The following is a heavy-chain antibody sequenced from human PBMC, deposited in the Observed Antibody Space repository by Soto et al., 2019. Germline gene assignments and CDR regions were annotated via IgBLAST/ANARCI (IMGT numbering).Heavy chain of an antibody. V-gene: IGHV1-2*04. D-gene: IGHD4-4*01. CDR1: GYTFTGYY. Sequence: ASVKVSCKASGYTFTGYYMHWVRQAPGQGLEWMGWINPNSGGTNYAQKFQGWVTMTRDTSISTAYMELSRLRSDDTAVYYWARDVAVTSGGAFDIWGQGTMVTVSS. CDR2: INPNSGGT. J-gene: IGHJ3*02. CDR3: ARDVAVTSGGAFDI.